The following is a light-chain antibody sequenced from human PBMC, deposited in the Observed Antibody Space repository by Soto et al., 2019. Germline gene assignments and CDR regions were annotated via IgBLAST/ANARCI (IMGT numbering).Light chain of an antibody. CDR2: KSS. J-gene: IGKJ5*01. V-gene: IGKV1-5*03. Sequence: DIQMTQSPSTLSASVGDRVTITCRASQSISNWLAWYQQKPGKAPKLLIYKSSSLESGVPSRFSGSGSGTEFTLTISSLQPDDFATYYCQQYDSWVTFGQGTRLEIK. CDR1: QSISNW. CDR3: QQYDSWVT.